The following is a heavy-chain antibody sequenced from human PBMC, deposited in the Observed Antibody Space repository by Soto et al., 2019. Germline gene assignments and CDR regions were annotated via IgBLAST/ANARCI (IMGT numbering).Heavy chain of an antibody. CDR1: GYTFTSHG. V-gene: IGHV1-18*01. J-gene: IGHJ4*02. Sequence: QVQLVQSGAEVKKPGASVKVSCKASGYTFTSHGISWVRQAPGQGLEWMGWISAYNGNTNYAQKLQGRVTMTTDTSTSTAYMELRRLRSGVTAVFYCASGSSSGCHDYWGQGALVTVSS. D-gene: IGHD6-25*01. CDR2: ISAYNGNT. CDR3: ASGSSSGCHDY.